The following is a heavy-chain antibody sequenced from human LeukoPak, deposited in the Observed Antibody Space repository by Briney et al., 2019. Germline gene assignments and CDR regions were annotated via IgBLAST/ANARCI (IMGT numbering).Heavy chain of an antibody. CDR1: GYTFTGYY. CDR3: ARGVHRHIAALGY. V-gene: IGHV1-8*02. D-gene: IGHD6-6*01. Sequence: GASVKVSCKASGYTFTGYYMHWVRQAPGQGLEWMGWMNPNSGNTGYAQKFQGRVTMTRNTSISTAYMELSSPRSEDTAVYYCARGVHRHIAALGYWGQGTLVTVSS. CDR2: MNPNSGNT. J-gene: IGHJ4*02.